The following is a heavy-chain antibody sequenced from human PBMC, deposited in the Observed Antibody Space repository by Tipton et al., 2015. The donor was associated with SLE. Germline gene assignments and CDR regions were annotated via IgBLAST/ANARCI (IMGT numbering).Heavy chain of an antibody. CDR3: ARGLGYCSGGSCYSFDY. D-gene: IGHD2-15*01. J-gene: IGHJ4*02. CDR2: INHSGST. CDR1: GGSFSGYY. V-gene: IGHV4-34*01. Sequence: LRLSCAVYGGSFSGYYWSWIRQPPGKGLEWIGEINHSGSTNYNPSLKSRVTISVDTSKNQFSLKLSSVTAADTAVYYCARGLGYCSGGSCYSFDYWGQGTLVTVSS.